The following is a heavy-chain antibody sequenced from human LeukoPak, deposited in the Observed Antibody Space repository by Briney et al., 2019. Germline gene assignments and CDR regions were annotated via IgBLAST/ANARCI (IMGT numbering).Heavy chain of an antibody. CDR2: IGYEESKK. D-gene: IGHD2-2*01. CDR3: ARDYCSGSSCLKIQTLDS. J-gene: IGHJ4*02. CDR1: GFTFNNFG. V-gene: IGHV3-30*02. Sequence: GGSLRPSWEAPGFTFNNFGMHWVRQAPGKGLGGVAFIGYEESKKYYAESVKGRFTISRDNAKKSLYLQMNSLTVEDTALYYCARDYCSGSSCLKIQTLDSWGQGILVTVSS.